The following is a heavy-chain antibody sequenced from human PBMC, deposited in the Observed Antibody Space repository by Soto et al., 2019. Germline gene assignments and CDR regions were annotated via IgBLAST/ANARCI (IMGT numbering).Heavy chain of an antibody. Sequence: LRLSCAASGFAFSSYTMNWVRQAPGKGLEWVSSISSSNSYIYYADSVKGRFTISRDNAKNSLYLQMNSLRAEDTAVYYCARDERHCTSTSCPTGDAFDFWGQGTMVTVSS. CDR1: GFAFSSYT. J-gene: IGHJ3*01. V-gene: IGHV3-21*01. CDR3: ARDERHCTSTSCPTGDAFDF. CDR2: ISSSNSYI. D-gene: IGHD2-2*01.